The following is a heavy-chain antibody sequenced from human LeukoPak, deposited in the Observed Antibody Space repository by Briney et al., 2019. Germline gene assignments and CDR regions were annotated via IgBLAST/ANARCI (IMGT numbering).Heavy chain of an antibody. CDR2: IGSSGTTI. D-gene: IGHD4-17*01. CDR3: AKAQLTTLTLGYYFDY. V-gene: IGHV3-11*01. CDR1: GFTFSGYY. J-gene: IGHJ4*02. Sequence: GGSLRLSCAASGFTFSGYYMSWIRQAPGKGLEWVSYIGSSGTTIYYADSVKGRFTISRDNARNSLYLQMNSLRAEDTAVYNGAKAQLTTLTLGYYFDYGGREPWSPSPQ.